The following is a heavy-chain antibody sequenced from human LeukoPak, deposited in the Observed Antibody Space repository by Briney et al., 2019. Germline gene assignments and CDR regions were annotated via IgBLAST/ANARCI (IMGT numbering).Heavy chain of an antibody. D-gene: IGHD1-26*01. CDR3: GRNGYRIGYFDY. CDR1: GGSISSYY. V-gene: IGHV4-59*12. Sequence: SETLSLTCTVSGGSISSYYWSWIRQPPGKGLEWIGYIYYSGSTNYNPSLKSRVTISVDTSKNQFSLKLSSVTAADTAVYYCGRNGYRIGYFDYWGQGTLVTVSS. CDR2: IYYSGST. J-gene: IGHJ4*02.